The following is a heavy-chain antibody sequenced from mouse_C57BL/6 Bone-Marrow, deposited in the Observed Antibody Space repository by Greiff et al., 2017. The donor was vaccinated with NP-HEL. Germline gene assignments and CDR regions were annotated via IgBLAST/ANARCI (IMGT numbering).Heavy chain of an antibody. D-gene: IGHD1-1*01. J-gene: IGHJ1*03. CDR2: LDPSDSYT. CDR1: GYTFTSYW. V-gene: IGHV1-50*01. CDR3: ARPITTVVAGNWYFDV. Sequence: VQLQQPGAELVKPGASVKLSCKASGYTFTSYWMQWVKQRPGQGLEWIGELDPSDSYTYYNQKFKGKATLTVDTSYSTAYMQLSSLTSKDSAVYYCARPITTVVAGNWYFDVGGTGTTVTVSS.